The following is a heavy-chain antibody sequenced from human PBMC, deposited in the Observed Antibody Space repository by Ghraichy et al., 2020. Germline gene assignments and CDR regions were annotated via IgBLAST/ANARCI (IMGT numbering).Heavy chain of an antibody. CDR1: GGSISSYY. V-gene: IGHV4-59*01. CDR2: VYYTGSA. CDR3: ARWTNCGGDCYFLDY. D-gene: IGHD2-21*02. Sequence: SETLSLTCVVSGGSISSYYWGWIRQPPGKGLEWIGNVYYTGSANYDSSLKSRATISVDTSKNQFSLKLSSVTAADTAVYFCARWTNCGGDCYFLDYWGQGSLVTVSS. J-gene: IGHJ4*02.